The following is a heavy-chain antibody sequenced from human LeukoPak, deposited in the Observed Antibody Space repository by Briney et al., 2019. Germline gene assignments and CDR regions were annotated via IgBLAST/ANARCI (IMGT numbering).Heavy chain of an antibody. D-gene: IGHD2-8*01. V-gene: IGHV4-30-2*01. J-gene: IGHJ5*01. CDR1: GGSISSGGYS. CDR3: VLAPNSNWFDF. CDR2: IYHSGST. Sequence: SQTLSLTCAVSGGSISSGGYSWSWIRQPPGKGLEWIGYIYHSGSTYYNPSLKSRVTISVDRSKNQFSLKLSSVTAADTAVYFCVLAPNSNWFDFWGPGTLVTVSS.